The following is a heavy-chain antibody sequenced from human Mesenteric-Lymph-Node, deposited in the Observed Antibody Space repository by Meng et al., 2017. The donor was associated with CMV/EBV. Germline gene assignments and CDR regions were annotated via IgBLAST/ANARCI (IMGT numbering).Heavy chain of an antibody. CDR3: AIPLGYCSSTSCYPWFDP. J-gene: IGHJ5*02. CDR2: IIPIFGTA. Sequence: TFSSYASSWVRQAPGQGLEWMGGIIPIFGTANYAQKFQGRVTITADESTSTAYMELSSLRSEDTAVYYCAIPLGYCSSTSCYPWFDPWGQGTLVTVSS. D-gene: IGHD2-2*01. V-gene: IGHV1-69*01. CDR1: TFSSYA.